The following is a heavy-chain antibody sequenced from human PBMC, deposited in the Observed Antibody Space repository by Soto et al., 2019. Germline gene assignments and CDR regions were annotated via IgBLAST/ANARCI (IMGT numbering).Heavy chain of an antibody. CDR3: SRGILV. D-gene: IGHD5-18*01. CDR2: ISYGGRT. V-gene: IGHV4-31*03. CDR1: GGSINSGGYC. Sequence: QVQLQESGPGLVKPSQTLSLTCTVSGGSINSGGYCWSWIRQHPGKGLDWIGCISYGGRTSYNPSLKSRVTISVDTSKNQFSLQLTSVTAANTTVYYCSRGILVWGQGALINVS. J-gene: IGHJ4*02.